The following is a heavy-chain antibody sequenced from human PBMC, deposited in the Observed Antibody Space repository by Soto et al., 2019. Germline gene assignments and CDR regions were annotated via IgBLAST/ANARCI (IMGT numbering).Heavy chain of an antibody. J-gene: IGHJ4*02. D-gene: IGHD6-19*01. V-gene: IGHV3-23*01. CDR1: GFTFSSYA. Sequence: EVQLLESGGGLVQPGGSLRLSCAASGFTFSSYAMSWVRQAPGKGLEWVSAISGSGGSTYSADSVKGRFTISRDNSKNTLYLQMNSLRAEDTAVYYCAKDDAVAGTHSDYWGQGTLVTVSS. CDR3: AKDDAVAGTHSDY. CDR2: ISGSGGST.